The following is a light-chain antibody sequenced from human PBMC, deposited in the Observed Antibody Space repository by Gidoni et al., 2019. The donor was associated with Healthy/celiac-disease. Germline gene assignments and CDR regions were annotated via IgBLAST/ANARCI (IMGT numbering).Light chain of an antibody. Sequence: IVLTQSPGTLQLSPGARATLSCRASQSVSSSYLAWYQQKPGQAPRLLIYGASSRATGIPDRFSGSGSGTDFTLTISRLEPEDFAVYYCQQYGSSTWTFGQGTKVEIK. CDR2: GAS. V-gene: IGKV3-20*01. J-gene: IGKJ1*01. CDR1: QSVSSSY. CDR3: QQYGSSTWT.